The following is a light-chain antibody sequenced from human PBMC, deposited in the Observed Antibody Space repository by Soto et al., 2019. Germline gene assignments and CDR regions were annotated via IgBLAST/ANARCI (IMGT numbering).Light chain of an antibody. J-gene: IGKJ1*01. Sequence: IVMTQSPAAVSVSPGERATLSCRASQSVGSDLAWYQQKPGQAPRLVIYGASSRATGIPDRFSGSGSGTDFTLTISRLEPEDFAVYYCQQYGSSPVTFGQGTKVDNK. V-gene: IGKV3-20*01. CDR1: QSVGSD. CDR2: GAS. CDR3: QQYGSSPVT.